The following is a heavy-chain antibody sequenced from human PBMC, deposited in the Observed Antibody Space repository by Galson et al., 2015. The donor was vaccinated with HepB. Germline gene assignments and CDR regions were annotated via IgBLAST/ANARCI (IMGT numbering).Heavy chain of an antibody. D-gene: IGHD2-2*01. CDR2: ISSSSSYT. CDR1: GFTFSDYY. J-gene: IGHJ4*02. Sequence: SLRLSCAASGFTFSDYYMSWIRQAPGKGLEWVSYISSSSSYTNYADSVKGRFTISRDNAKNSLYLQMNSLRAEDTAVYYCARSPPGGVVVPAASTPDDYWGQGTLVTVSS. CDR3: ARSPPGGVVVPAASTPDDY. V-gene: IGHV3-11*06.